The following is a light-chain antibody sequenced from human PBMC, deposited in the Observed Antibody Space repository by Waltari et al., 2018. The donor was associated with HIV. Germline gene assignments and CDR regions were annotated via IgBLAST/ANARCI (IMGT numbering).Light chain of an antibody. CDR1: PTSTTY. CDR2: AVS. Sequence: DIQMTQSPSSLSASVGDRVIITCRASPTSTTYLNWYQQRPGKAPKLLIYAVSNLHSGVPSRFSGSGYGTEFTLTISSLQPEDFATYYGYQSVSSPFTFGGGTKVEI. V-gene: IGKV1-39*01. CDR3: YQSVSSPFT. J-gene: IGKJ4*01.